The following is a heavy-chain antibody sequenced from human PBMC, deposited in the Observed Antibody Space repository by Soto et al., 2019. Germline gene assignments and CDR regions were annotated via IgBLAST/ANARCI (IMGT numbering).Heavy chain of an antibody. CDR3: VPNPPLIRELERRINWFDP. Sequence: GGSLRLSCAASGFTFSSYAMSWVRQAPGKGLEWVSAISGSGGSTYYADSVKGRFTISRDNSKNTLYLQMNSLRAEDTAVYYCVPNPPLIRELERRINWFDPWGQGTLVTVSS. D-gene: IGHD1-1*01. J-gene: IGHJ5*02. CDR2: ISGSGGST. CDR1: GFTFSSYA. V-gene: IGHV3-23*01.